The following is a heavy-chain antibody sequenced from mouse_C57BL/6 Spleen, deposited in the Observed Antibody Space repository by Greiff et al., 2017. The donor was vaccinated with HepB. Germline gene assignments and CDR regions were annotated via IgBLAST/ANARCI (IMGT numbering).Heavy chain of an antibody. D-gene: IGHD2-4*01. J-gene: IGHJ3*01. Sequence: VQLQQPGTELVKPGASVKLSCKASGYTFTSYWMHWVKQRPGQGLEWIGNINPSNGGTNYNEKFKSKATLTVDKSSSTAYMQLSSLTSEDAAVYYCARPYYDYDGPPGFAYWGQGTLVTVSA. CDR1: GYTFTSYW. CDR3: ARPYYDYDGPPGFAY. V-gene: IGHV1-53*01. CDR2: INPSNGGT.